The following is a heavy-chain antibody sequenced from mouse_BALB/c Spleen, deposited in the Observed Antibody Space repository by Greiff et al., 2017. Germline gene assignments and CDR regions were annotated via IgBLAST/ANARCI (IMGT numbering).Heavy chain of an antibody. CDR1: GYTFTSYY. D-gene: IGHD3-1*01. V-gene: IGHV1S81*02. CDR3: TRMGSGYAMDY. CDR2: INPSNGGT. J-gene: IGHJ4*01. Sequence: VQLQQSGAELVKPGASVKLSCKASGYTFTSYYMYWVKQRPGQGLEWIGEINPSNGGTNFNEKFKSKATLTVDKSSSTAYMQLSSLTSEDSAVYYCTRMGSGYAMDYWGQGTSVTVSS.